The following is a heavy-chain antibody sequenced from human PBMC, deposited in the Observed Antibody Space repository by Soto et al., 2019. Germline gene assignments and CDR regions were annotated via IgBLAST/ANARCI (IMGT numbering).Heavy chain of an antibody. CDR3: ARGSSIAGLYYGMDV. D-gene: IGHD6-6*01. J-gene: IGHJ6*02. CDR2: NYYSVIT. Sequence: QVQLQESGPGLVKPSQTLSLTCTVSGGSISSGGYYWTWIRQHPGKGLEWIGYNYYSVITYYNPPLKSRVTISLDTSKNQFSLKLSSVTAADTAVYYCARGSSIAGLYYGMDVWGQGTTVTVSS. V-gene: IGHV4-31*03. CDR1: GGSISSGGYY.